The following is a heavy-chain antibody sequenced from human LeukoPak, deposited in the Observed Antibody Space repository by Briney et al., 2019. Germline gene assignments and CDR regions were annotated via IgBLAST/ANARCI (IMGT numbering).Heavy chain of an antibody. Sequence: GGSLRLSCAASGFSFSSYWISWVRQAPGKGLEWVANIKLDGSEKYYVDSVKGRFTISRDNAKNSLYLQMNSLRVEDTAVYYCARDSRLLWFGEFNFDYWGQGTLVTVSS. V-gene: IGHV3-7*01. D-gene: IGHD3-10*01. CDR2: IKLDGSEK. CDR1: GFSFSSYW. J-gene: IGHJ4*02. CDR3: ARDSRLLWFGEFNFDY.